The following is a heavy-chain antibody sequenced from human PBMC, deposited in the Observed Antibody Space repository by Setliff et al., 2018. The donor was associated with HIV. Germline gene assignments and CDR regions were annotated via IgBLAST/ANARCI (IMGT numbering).Heavy chain of an antibody. CDR1: GGSIISDIFY. V-gene: IGHV4-39*01. Sequence: PSETLSLTCSVSGGSIISDIFYWGWIRQPPGKGLEWIGSIYPGSTKYNPSLRSRLTISLDSSTNQFSVTLSSVTAADTAMYYCARYTVGSMLDYWGPGTLVTSPQ. CDR2: IYPGST. D-gene: IGHD2-8*02. J-gene: IGHJ4*02. CDR3: ARYTVGSMLDY.